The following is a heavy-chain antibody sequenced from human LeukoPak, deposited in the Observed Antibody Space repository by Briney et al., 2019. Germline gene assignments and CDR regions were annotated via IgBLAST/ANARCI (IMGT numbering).Heavy chain of an antibody. CDR2: ISVSGGTT. J-gene: IGHJ4*02. V-gene: IGHV3-23*01. CDR3: ARRSGIAVAGAFDY. CDR1: GFTFSSYA. D-gene: IGHD6-19*01. Sequence: GGSLRLSCAASGFTFSSYAMSWVRQAPGKGLEWVSTISVSGGTTYYADSVKGRFTISRDNSKNTLYLQMNSLRAEDTAVYYCARRSGIAVAGAFDYWGQGTLVTVSS.